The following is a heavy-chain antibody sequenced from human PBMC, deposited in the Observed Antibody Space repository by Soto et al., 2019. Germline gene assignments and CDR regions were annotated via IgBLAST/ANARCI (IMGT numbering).Heavy chain of an antibody. V-gene: IGHV1-18*04. CDR2: ISAYNGNT. J-gene: IGHJ5*02. CDR3: ARARQQLVRRYNWFDP. Sequence: ASVKVSCKASGYTFTSYGISWVRQAPGQGLEWMGWISAYNGNTNYAQKLQGRVTMTTDTSTSTAYMELRSLRSDDTAVYYCARARQQLVRRYNWFDPWGQGTLVTVSS. D-gene: IGHD6-13*01. CDR1: GYTFTSYG.